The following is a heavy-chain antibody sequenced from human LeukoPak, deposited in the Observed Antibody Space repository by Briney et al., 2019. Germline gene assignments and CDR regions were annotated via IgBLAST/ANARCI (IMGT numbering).Heavy chain of an antibody. CDR3: ARGPPRGKYYYIDV. CDR1: GFTFSSFD. Sequence: SGGSLRLSCAASGFTFSSFDMHWVRQPTGQGLEWVSTIGTASGTYYPGSVEGRFTLSRDNAKNSLYLQMNSLTAGDTAVYYCARGPPRGKYYYIDVWGKGTTVTVSS. V-gene: IGHV3-13*01. D-gene: IGHD1-1*01. CDR2: IGTASGT. J-gene: IGHJ6*03.